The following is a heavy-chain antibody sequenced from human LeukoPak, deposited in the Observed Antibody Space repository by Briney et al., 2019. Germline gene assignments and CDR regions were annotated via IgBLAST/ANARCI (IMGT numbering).Heavy chain of an antibody. D-gene: IGHD3-9*01. CDR3: ARFNVYYDILTGYYPPYYYYGMDV. V-gene: IGHV4-34*01. CDR2: INHSGST. J-gene: IGHJ6*02. Sequence: SKTLSLTCAVYGGSFSGYYWSWIRQPPGKGLEWIGEINHSGSTNYNPSLKSRVTISVDTSKNQFSLKLSSVTAADTAVYYCARFNVYYDILTGYYPPYYYYGMDVWGQGTTVTVSS. CDR1: GGSFSGYY.